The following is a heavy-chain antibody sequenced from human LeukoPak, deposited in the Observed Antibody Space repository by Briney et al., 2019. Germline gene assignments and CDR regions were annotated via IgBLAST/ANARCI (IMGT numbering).Heavy chain of an antibody. D-gene: IGHD3-10*01. V-gene: IGHV5-10-1*01. CDR1: GYSFTSYW. Sequence: GESLRISCKGSGYSFTSYWISWVRQKPGKGLEWMGRIDPSDAYTNYSPSFQGHVTISADNSISTAYLQWSSLKASDTAMYYCARLAGSGSYYYAYYFYYWGQGTLVTVSS. J-gene: IGHJ4*02. CDR3: ARLAGSGSYYYAYYFYY. CDR2: IDPSDAYT.